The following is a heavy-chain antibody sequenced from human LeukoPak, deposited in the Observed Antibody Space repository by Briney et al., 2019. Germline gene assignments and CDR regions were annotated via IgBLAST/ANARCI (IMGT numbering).Heavy chain of an antibody. CDR3: ARALYDSSGYRGPRDV. V-gene: IGHV3-21*01. Sequence: GGSLRLSCAASGFTFSSYSMNWVRQAPGKGLEWVSSISSSSSYIYYADSVKGRFTISRDNAKNSLYLQMNSLRAEDTAVYYCARALYDSSGYRGPRDVWGQGTTVTVSS. D-gene: IGHD3-22*01. CDR1: GFTFSSYS. CDR2: ISSSSSYI. J-gene: IGHJ6*02.